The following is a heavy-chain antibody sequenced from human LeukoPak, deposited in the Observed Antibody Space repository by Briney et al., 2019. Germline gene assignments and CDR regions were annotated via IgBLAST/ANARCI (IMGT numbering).Heavy chain of an antibody. CDR3: ARDPSWDTRGFDY. D-gene: IGHD1-26*01. Sequence: SETLSLTCAVYGGSFSGYYWSWIRQPPGKGLEWIGEINHSGSTNYNPSLESRVTISVDTSKNQFSLKLSSVTAADTAVYYCARDPSWDTRGFDYWGQGTLVTVSS. J-gene: IGHJ4*02. V-gene: IGHV4-34*01. CDR2: INHSGST. CDR1: GGSFSGYY.